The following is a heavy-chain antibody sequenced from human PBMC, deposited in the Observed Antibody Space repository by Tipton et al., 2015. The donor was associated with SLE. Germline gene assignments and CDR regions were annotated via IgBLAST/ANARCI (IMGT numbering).Heavy chain of an antibody. CDR1: GGSISSGSYY. D-gene: IGHD3-3*01. J-gene: IGHJ5*02. Sequence: TLSLTCTVSGGSISSGSYYWSWIRQPAGKGLEWIGRIYTSGSTNYNPSLKSRVTISVDTSNNQFTLKMNSVTAADTAVYYCARGSPFMEWERNWFDPWGQGTLVTVSS. V-gene: IGHV4-61*02. CDR2: IYTSGST. CDR3: ARGSPFMEWERNWFDP.